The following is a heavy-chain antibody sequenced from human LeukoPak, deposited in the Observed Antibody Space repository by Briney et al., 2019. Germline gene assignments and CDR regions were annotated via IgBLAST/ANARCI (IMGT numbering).Heavy chain of an antibody. CDR2: IYPSGST. J-gene: IGHJ3*02. CDR1: GGSITSGGYS. Sequence: SETLSLTCAVSGGSITSGGYSWRWIRQPPEKGLEWIGYIYPSGSTYYNPSLKSRVTISLDRSRNQFSLNLSSVTAADTAVYFCARAAQGGWDIWGQGTMVAVSS. D-gene: IGHD3-16*01. V-gene: IGHV4-30-2*01. CDR3: ARAAQGGWDI.